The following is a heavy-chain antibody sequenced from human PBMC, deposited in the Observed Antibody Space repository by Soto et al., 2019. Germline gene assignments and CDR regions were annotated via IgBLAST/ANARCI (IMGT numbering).Heavy chain of an antibody. CDR1: GGSLTSGDYS. Sequence: PSETLSLTCTVSGGSLTSGDYSWNWIRQPPGKGLEWIGYIYYNGNTFYNPSLKSRLSMSLGTSKIQFSLNLRSATAADTAFYYCVRAPFYDSGSYERIGWFASWGQGTLVTVSS. CDR3: VRAPFYDSGSYERIGWFAS. J-gene: IGHJ5*01. V-gene: IGHV4-30-4*01. CDR2: IYYNGNT. D-gene: IGHD3-10*01.